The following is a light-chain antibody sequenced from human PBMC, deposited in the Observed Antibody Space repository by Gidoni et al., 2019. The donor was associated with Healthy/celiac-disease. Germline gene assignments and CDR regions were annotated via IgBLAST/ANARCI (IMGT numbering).Light chain of an antibody. V-gene: IGKV1-39*01. Sequence: IQIPQSPSSLSASVGDRVTITCRASQSIISYLQWYQQKPGKAPKLLIYSASSLESGVPSRFSGSGSGTDFTLTISSLQPEDFATYYCQQSYSTPTWTFXXXTKVEIK. CDR3: QQSYSTPTWT. CDR2: SAS. CDR1: QSIISY. J-gene: IGKJ1*01.